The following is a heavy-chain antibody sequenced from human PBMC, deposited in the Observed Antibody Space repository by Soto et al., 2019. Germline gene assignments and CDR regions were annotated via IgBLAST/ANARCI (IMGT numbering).Heavy chain of an antibody. CDR3: ASWGPYYDIEGF. Sequence: QVQLVESGGGVVQPGRSLRLSCAASGFTFSSYGMHWVRQAPGKGLEWVAVIWYDGSNKYYADSVKGRFTISRDNSKNTLYLQMNSLRAEDTAVYYCASWGPYYDIEGFWGQGTMVTVSS. CDR2: IWYDGSNK. V-gene: IGHV3-33*01. CDR1: GFTFSSYG. D-gene: IGHD3-9*01. J-gene: IGHJ3*01.